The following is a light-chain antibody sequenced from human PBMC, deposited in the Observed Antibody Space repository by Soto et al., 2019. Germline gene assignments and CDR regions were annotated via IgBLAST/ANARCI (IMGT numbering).Light chain of an antibody. J-gene: IGKJ1*01. V-gene: IGKV3-11*01. CDR3: QQCYNWPQWT. CDR2: DAS. CDR1: QTVSSNY. Sequence: EIILRQSPDTLSLSPGERATLSCRASQTVSSNYLAWCQQKPGQAPRLLIYDASNRATGIPARFSGSGSGTDFTLTISSLEPEDFAVYYCQQCYNWPQWTFGQGTKVDIK.